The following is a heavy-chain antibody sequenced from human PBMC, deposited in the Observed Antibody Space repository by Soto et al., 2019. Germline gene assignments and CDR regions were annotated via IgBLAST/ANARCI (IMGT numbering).Heavy chain of an antibody. Sequence: LRLSCAASGFTFRRFTMNWVRQAPGKGLEWVSTISSNSAYIYYTDALRGRFTISRDNAKNSLHLQMNSLRAEDTAVYYCTRDASRDSSARGWFDPWGPGTLVTVYS. D-gene: IGHD6-13*01. J-gene: IGHJ5*02. CDR3: TRDASRDSSARGWFDP. V-gene: IGHV3-21*01. CDR1: GFTFRRFT. CDR2: ISSNSAYI.